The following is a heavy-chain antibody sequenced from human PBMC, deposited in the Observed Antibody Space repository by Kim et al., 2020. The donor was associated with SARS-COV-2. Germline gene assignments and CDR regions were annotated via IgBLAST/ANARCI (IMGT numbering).Heavy chain of an antibody. CDR2: T. J-gene: IGHJ4*02. V-gene: IGHV4-39*07. D-gene: IGHD6-6*01. CDR3: SSYSSSPPPDY. Sequence: TDSNPSLKSRVTISVDTSKNQFSLKLSSVTAADTAVYYCSSYSSSPPPDYWGQGTLVTVSS.